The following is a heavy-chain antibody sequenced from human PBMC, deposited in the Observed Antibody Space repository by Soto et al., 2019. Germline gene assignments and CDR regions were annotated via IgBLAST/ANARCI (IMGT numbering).Heavy chain of an antibody. CDR2: INPSGIVT. CDR1: GDTFTNYY. D-gene: IGHD3-16*02. CDR3: ARFKVISGLDY. J-gene: IGHJ4*02. V-gene: IGHV1-46*01. Sequence: QVQLVQSGAELKDPGASVKVSCKASGDTFTNYYIHWVRQAPGQGLEWMGTINPSGIVTFYAQNFQGRVTMTRDTSTDTLYMELSSLRSEDTAVYYCARFKVISGLDYWGQGTLVTVSS.